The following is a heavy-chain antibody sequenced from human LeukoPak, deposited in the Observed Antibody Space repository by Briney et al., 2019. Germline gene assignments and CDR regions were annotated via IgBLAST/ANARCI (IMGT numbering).Heavy chain of an antibody. J-gene: IGHJ4*02. V-gene: IGHV1-69*13. D-gene: IGHD1-26*01. CDR3: ARGEGVGATTFFDY. CDR1: GGTFSSYA. Sequence: GASVKVSCKASGGTFSSYAISWVRQAPGQGLEWMGGIIPIFGTANYAQKFQGRVTITADESTSTAYMELSSLRSEDTGVYYCARGEGVGATTFFDYWGQGTLVTVSS. CDR2: IIPIFGTA.